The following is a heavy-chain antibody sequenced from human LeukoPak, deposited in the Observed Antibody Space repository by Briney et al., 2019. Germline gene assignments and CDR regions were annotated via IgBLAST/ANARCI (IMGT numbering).Heavy chain of an antibody. CDR2: ISGSGGST. V-gene: IGHV3-23*01. Sequence: GGSLRLSCAASGFTFSSYAMSWVRQAPGKGLEWVSAISGSGGSTYYADSVKGRFTISRDNSKNTLYLQMNSLRAEDTAVYYCAIAAFGVPAARGDYWGQGTLVTVSS. CDR3: AIAAFGVPAARGDY. CDR1: GFTFSSYA. D-gene: IGHD2-2*01. J-gene: IGHJ4*02.